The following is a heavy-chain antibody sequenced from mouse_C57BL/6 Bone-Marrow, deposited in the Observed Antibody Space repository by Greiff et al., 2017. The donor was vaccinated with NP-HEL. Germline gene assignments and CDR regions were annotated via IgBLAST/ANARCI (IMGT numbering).Heavy chain of an antibody. D-gene: IGHD2-2*01. CDR3: SRYGYDWFAY. CDR1: GYTFTSYG. Sequence: QVQLQQSGAELARPGASVTLSCKAPGYTFTSYGISWVKQRTGQGLEWIGEIYPRSGNTYYNEKFKGKATLTADKSSSTAYMELRSLTSEDSAVYFYSRYGYDWFAYWGQGTLVTVSA. V-gene: IGHV1-81*01. J-gene: IGHJ3*01. CDR2: IYPRSGNT.